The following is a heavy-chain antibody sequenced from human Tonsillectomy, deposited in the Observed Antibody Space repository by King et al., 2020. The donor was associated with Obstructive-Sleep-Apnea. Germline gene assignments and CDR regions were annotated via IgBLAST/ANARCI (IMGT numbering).Heavy chain of an antibody. CDR3: ARALTTVTQYYFDY. V-gene: IGHV4-30-4*01. D-gene: IGHD4-17*01. CDR1: GGSISSGDYY. Sequence: VQLQESGPGLVKPSQTLSLTCTVSGGSISSGDYYWSWIRQPPGQGLECIGYIYYRGGTYYNPSLKSRVTISVDTSKNQFSLKLGSVTAADTAVYYCARALTTVTQYYFDYWGQGTLVTVSS. J-gene: IGHJ4*02. CDR2: IYYRGGT.